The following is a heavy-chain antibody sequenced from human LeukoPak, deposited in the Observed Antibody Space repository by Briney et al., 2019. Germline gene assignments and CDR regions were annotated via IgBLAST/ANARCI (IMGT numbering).Heavy chain of an antibody. CDR1: GGSINSYY. CDR3: ARDISEGDAFDI. V-gene: IGHV4-59*01. Sequence: KPSETLSLTCTVSGGSINSYYWSWIRQPPGKGLEWIGYISYSGSTNYNPSLKSRVTISVDTSKNQFSLKLSSVTAADTAVYYCARDISEGDAFDIWGQGTMVTVSS. CDR2: ISYSGST. J-gene: IGHJ3*02.